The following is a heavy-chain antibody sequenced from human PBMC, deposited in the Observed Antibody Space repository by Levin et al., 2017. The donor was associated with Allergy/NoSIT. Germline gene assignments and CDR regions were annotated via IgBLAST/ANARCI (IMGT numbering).Heavy chain of an antibody. Sequence: GGSLRLSCAASGFTFSSYEMNWVRQAPGKGLEWVSYISSSGSTIYYADSVKGRFTISRDNAKNSLYLQMNSLRAEDTAVYYCARDAGRYYYYGMDVWGQGTTVTVSS. CDR3: ARDAGRYYYYGMDV. V-gene: IGHV3-48*03. J-gene: IGHJ6*02. CDR1: GFTFSSYE. CDR2: ISSSGSTI.